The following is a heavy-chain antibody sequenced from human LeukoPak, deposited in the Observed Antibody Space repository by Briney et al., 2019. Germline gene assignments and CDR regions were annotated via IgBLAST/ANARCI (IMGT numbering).Heavy chain of an antibody. Sequence: SETLSLTCTVSGYSISSGYYWGWIRQPPGKGLEWIGYIYYSGSTNYNPSLKSRVTISVDTSKNQFSLKLTSVTAADTAVYYCARIRYDILTGYYGFDYRGQGTQVTVSS. V-gene: IGHV4-61*01. CDR1: GYSISSGYY. D-gene: IGHD3-9*01. CDR3: ARIRYDILTGYYGFDY. J-gene: IGHJ4*02. CDR2: IYYSGST.